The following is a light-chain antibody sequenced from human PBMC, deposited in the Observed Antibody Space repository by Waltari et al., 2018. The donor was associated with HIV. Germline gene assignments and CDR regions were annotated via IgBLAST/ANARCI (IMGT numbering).Light chain of an antibody. CDR1: SSNIGGNY. Sequence: QSVLTQPPSASGTPGQTVTISCSGSSSNIGGNYVYWYQRLPGTAHKLLIYRNNQRPSGVPDRFSGDKAGTSAFLAISGLRSEYEADYYCASWDDSLSGWVFGGGTKVTVL. CDR3: ASWDDSLSGWV. J-gene: IGLJ3*02. CDR2: RNN. V-gene: IGLV1-47*01.